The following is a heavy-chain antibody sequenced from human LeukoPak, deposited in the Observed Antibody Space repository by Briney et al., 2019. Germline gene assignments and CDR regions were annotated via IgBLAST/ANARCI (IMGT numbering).Heavy chain of an antibody. CDR2: INGDGRNI. CDR1: GFTFSSYW. CDR3: TRDLMDYDISTGLHHYYMDV. J-gene: IGHJ6*02. V-gene: IGHV3-74*01. D-gene: IGHD3-9*01. Sequence: GGSLRLSCVASGFTFSSYWMHWVRRDPRKGLVWVSRINGDGRNINYADSVRGRFTISRDNAKNTLYLQMNTLRVEDTAVYYCTRDLMDYDISTGLHHYYMDVWGQGTTVTVSS.